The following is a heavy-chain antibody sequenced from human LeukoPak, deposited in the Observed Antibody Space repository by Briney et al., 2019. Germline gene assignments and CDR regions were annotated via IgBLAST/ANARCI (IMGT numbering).Heavy chain of an antibody. Sequence: GGSLRLSCAASGFTFSSYAMTWVRQAPGKGLEWVSAISGRRGDTYYADSVKGRFTISRDNSKNTLYLQMNGLRAEDTAVYYCAKGYRGNYDYWGQGTLVTVSS. CDR2: ISGRRGDT. CDR3: AKGYRGNYDY. V-gene: IGHV3-23*01. CDR1: GFTFSSYA. J-gene: IGHJ4*02. D-gene: IGHD1-26*01.